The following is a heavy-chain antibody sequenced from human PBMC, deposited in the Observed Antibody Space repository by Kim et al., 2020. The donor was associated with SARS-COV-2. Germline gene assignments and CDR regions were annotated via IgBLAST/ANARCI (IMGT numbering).Heavy chain of an antibody. D-gene: IGHD3-22*01. J-gene: IGHJ4*02. V-gene: IGHV3-9*01. CDR3: AKDTAYYYDSSGFDY. Sequence: GGSLRLSCAASGFTFDDYAMHWVWQAPGKGLEWVSGISWNSGSIGYADSVKGRFTISRDNAKNSLYLQMNSLRAEDTALYYCAKDTAYYYDSSGFDYWGQGTLVTVSS. CDR1: GFTFDDYA. CDR2: ISWNSGSI.